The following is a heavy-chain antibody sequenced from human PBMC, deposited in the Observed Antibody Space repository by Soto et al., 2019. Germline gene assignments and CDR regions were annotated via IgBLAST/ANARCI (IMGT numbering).Heavy chain of an antibody. CDR3: TSSKYGYGYYFSGMDV. V-gene: IGHV1-3*01. J-gene: IGHJ6*02. Sequence: QVQLVQSGAEVKKPGASVKVSCKASGYTFTNYAIHWVRLAPGQRLEWMGWINPANGNTKYSQKFQGRVTSTRNTPANTKYSELSSLRSQYTAVYYCTSSKYGYGYYFSGMDVWGHGTRVPVSS. D-gene: IGHD5-18*01. CDR1: GYTFTNYA. CDR2: INPANGNT.